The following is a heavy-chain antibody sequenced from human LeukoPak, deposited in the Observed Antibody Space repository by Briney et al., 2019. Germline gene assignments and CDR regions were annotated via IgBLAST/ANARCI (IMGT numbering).Heavy chain of an antibody. CDR2: ISSSSSYI. Sequence: GGSLRLSCAASGFTFGSYSMNWVRQAPGKGLEWVSSISSSSSYIYYADSVKGRFTISRDNAKNSLYLQMNSLRAEDTAVYYCARVGAMDRGGVVIRRYYYYYYMDVWGKGTTVTVSS. CDR1: GFTFGSYS. CDR3: ARVGAMDRGGVVIRRYYYYYYMDV. J-gene: IGHJ6*03. V-gene: IGHV3-21*01. D-gene: IGHD3-3*01.